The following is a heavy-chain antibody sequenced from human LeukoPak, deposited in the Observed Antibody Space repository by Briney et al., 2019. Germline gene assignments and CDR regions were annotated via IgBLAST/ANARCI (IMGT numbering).Heavy chain of an antibody. CDR2: IWYDGSND. CDR3: ARSIPRYDGSAYYPDY. J-gene: IGHJ4*02. V-gene: IGHV3-33*01. CDR1: GFTFSGYG. D-gene: IGHD3-22*01. Sequence: GRSLRLSCATSGFTFSGYGMHWVRQAPGKGLEWVEVIWYDGSNDDYADSVKGRFTISSDNSKSTLYLQMNSLRPEDTAIYYCARSIPRYDGSAYYPDYWGQGTLVTVSS.